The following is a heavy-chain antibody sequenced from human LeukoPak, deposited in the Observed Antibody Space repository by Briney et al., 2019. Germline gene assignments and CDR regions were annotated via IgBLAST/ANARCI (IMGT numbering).Heavy chain of an antibody. CDR3: ARGAAPHYSDY. CDR2: IYFSGST. D-gene: IGHD6-6*01. J-gene: IGHJ4*02. V-gene: IGHV4-59*11. CDR1: GGSIRSHC. Sequence: SETLSLTCTVSGGSIRSHCWSWVRQPPGKGVGWGGYIYFSGSTNYNTSLKSGVTISLGTSENQFSLQLSSLTAADTAVYYCARGAAPHYSDYWGQGTLVTVSS.